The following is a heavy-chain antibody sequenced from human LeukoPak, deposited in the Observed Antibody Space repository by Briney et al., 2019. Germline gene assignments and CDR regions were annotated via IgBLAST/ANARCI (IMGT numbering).Heavy chain of an antibody. Sequence: PSETLSLTCAVYGGSFSGYYWSWIRQPPGKGLEWIGEINHSGSTNYNPSLKSRVIISVDMSKNQFSLKLSSVTAADTAVYYCARHSWLVVPAAIWFDPWGQGTLVTVFS. CDR1: GGSFSGYY. CDR2: INHSGST. CDR3: ARHSWLVVPAAIWFDP. D-gene: IGHD2-2*01. J-gene: IGHJ5*02. V-gene: IGHV4-34*01.